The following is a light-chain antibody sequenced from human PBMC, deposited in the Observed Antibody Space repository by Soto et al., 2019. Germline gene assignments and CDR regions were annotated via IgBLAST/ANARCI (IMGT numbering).Light chain of an antibody. J-gene: IGKJ1*01. CDR3: QQYGSSPWA. CDR1: QSVSSSY. Sequence: EIVLTQSPGTLSLSPGERGTLSCRASQSVSSSYLAWYQQKPGQAPRLLIYGASSRATGIPDRFSGSESGTDLTLTINRLEPEDFAVYYCQQYGSSPWAFGQGTKVDIK. CDR2: GAS. V-gene: IGKV3-20*01.